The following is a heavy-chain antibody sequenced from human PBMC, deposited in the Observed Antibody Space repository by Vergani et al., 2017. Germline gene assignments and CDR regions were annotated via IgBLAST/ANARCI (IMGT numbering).Heavy chain of an antibody. J-gene: IGHJ6*03. CDR2: ISYDGRNK. CDR3: ARDLGMYYYYMDV. CDR1: GFTFSSYA. V-gene: IGHV3-30*04. Sequence: VQLVESGGGLVHPGGSLRLPCAASGFTFSSYAMHWVRQAPGKGLEWVAVISYDGRNKYYADSVKGRFTISRDNSKNTLYLQMNSLRAEDTAVYYCARDLGMYYYYMDVWGKRTAVTVSS.